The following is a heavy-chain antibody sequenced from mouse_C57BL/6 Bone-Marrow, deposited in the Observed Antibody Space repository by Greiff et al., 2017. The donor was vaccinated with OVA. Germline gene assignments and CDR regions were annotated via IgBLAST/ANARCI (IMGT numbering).Heavy chain of an antibody. J-gene: IGHJ1*03. CDR2: IYPGNSDT. D-gene: IGHD2-1*01. CDR1: GYTFTSYW. Sequence: EVQLQQSGTVLARPGASVKMSCKTSGYTFTSYWMHWVKQRPGQGLEWIGAIYPGNSDTSYNQKFKGKAKLTAVTSASTAYMELSSLTNEDSAVYYCTRGTDYGTSYWYFDVWGTGTTVTVSS. V-gene: IGHV1-5*01. CDR3: TRGTDYGTSYWYFDV.